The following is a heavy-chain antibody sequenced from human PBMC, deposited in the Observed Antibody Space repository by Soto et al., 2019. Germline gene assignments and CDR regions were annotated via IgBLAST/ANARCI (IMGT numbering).Heavy chain of an antibody. J-gene: IGHJ6*02. CDR1: GYTFSSHA. Sequence: ASVKVSCKASGYTFSSHATHWVRQAPGQRLEWMGWINGGNGDTKYSQKFQDRVTITRDTSASTAYMELSSLRSEDTAVYYCARDPRDLSVPTYGDYGYVWGQGTTVTVSS. CDR2: INGGNGDT. D-gene: IGHD4-17*01. CDR3: ARDPRDLSVPTYGDYGYV. V-gene: IGHV1-3*01.